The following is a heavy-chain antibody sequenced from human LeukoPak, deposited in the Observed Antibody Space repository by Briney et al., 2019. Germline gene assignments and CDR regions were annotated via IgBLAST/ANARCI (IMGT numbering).Heavy chain of an antibody. Sequence: SETLSLTCTVSGDSITRYVWSWIRQPAGKGLGFVGRIYASGSTDYNPSLKSRVTMSVDTSKNQFSLKLSSVTAADTAVYYCARQTGGVAGALDFDFWGQGALVTVSS. D-gene: IGHD6-19*01. CDR2: IYASGST. CDR3: ARQTGGVAGALDFDF. CDR1: GDSITRYV. V-gene: IGHV4-4*07. J-gene: IGHJ4*02.